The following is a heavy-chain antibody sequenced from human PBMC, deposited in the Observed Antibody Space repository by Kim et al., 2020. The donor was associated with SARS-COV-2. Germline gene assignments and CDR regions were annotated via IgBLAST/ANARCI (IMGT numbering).Heavy chain of an antibody. Sequence: TSYAEKVQGRVTMTRDTSTSTVYMELSSLRSEDTAVYYCARGDTAMVLNWGQGTLVTVSS. J-gene: IGHJ4*02. V-gene: IGHV1-46*01. D-gene: IGHD5-18*01. CDR2: T. CDR3: ARGDTAMVLN.